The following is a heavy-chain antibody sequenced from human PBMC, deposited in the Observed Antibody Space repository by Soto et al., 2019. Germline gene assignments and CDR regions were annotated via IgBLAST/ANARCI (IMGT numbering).Heavy chain of an antibody. CDR2: ISGSAGRT. V-gene: IGHV3-23*01. Sequence: EVPLLESGGGLVQPGGSLRLSCAGSGFTFSSYAMSWVRQAPGKGLEWVSAISGSAGRTYYADSVRGRFTISRDNSRNTLYLQMNSLRAEDTALYYCAKEMYNSGFFDYWGQGTLVTVSS. CDR3: AKEMYNSGFFDY. D-gene: IGHD6-19*01. J-gene: IGHJ4*02. CDR1: GFTFSSYA.